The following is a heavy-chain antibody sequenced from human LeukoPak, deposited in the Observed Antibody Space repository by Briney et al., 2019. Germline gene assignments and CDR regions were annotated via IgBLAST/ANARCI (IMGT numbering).Heavy chain of an antibody. V-gene: IGHV3-74*01. J-gene: IGHJ4*02. CDR3: IRDFRSADY. CDR1: GFTFSIYC. CDR2: ICPDGTVT. Sequence: GGSLRLSCAASGFTFSIYCMHWVRQAPGKGPMWVSRICPDGTVTNYADSVRARFTISRDNARNTVYLQMNSLRAEDTAVDYCIRDFRSADYWGQGTLVTVSS.